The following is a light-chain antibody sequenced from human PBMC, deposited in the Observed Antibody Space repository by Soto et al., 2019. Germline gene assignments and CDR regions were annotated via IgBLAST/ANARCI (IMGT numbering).Light chain of an antibody. V-gene: IGLV2-14*01. CDR3: SSYTSSSTYV. CDR2: DVT. J-gene: IGLJ1*01. Sequence: QSALTQPASVSGSPGQSIAISCTGTSSDVGGYNYVSWYQQHPGKAPKLIIYDVTNRPSGVSNRFSGSKSGNTASLTISGLQAEDEADYYRSSYTSSSTYVFVTGTKLTVL. CDR1: SSDVGGYNY.